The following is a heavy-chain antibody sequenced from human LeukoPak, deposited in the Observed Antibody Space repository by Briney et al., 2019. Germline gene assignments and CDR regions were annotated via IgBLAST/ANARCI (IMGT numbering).Heavy chain of an antibody. D-gene: IGHD6-13*01. CDR1: GFTLSDYY. Sequence: PGGSLRLSCAASGFTLSDYYMSWVRQAPGKGLEWVSFISNSGTNIHYQDSVKGRFTISRDNAKNSLYLQMNSLRAEDTAVYYCARDRGSSWSYYYYGMDVWGQGTTVTVSS. J-gene: IGHJ6*02. CDR2: ISNSGTNI. CDR3: ARDRGSSWSYYYYGMDV. V-gene: IGHV3-11*01.